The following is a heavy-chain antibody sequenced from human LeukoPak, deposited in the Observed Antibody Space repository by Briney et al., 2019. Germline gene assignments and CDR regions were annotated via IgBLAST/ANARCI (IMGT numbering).Heavy chain of an antibody. D-gene: IGHD5-18*01. Sequence: SETLSLTCAVYGGSFSGYYWSWIRQPPGKGLEWIGEINHSGSTNYNPSLKSRVTISVDTSKSQFSLKLSSVTAADTAVYYCARDRGYSYGYSFGFDYWGQGTLVTVSS. V-gene: IGHV4-34*01. CDR2: INHSGST. CDR3: ARDRGYSYGYSFGFDY. J-gene: IGHJ4*02. CDR1: GGSFSGYY.